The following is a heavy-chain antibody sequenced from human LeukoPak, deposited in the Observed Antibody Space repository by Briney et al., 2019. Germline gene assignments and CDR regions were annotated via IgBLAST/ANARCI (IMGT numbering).Heavy chain of an antibody. CDR1: GYSFTSYW. J-gene: IGHJ4*02. CDR3: ARQVEGMIVWFDY. CDR2: IYPGDSDT. D-gene: IGHD3-22*01. Sequence: GESLKISCKGSGYSFTSYWIGWVRQMPGKGLEWMGIIYPGDSDTRYSPSFQGQVTISADKSISTAYLPWSSLKASDTAMYYCARQVEGMIVWFDYWGQGTLVTVSS. V-gene: IGHV5-51*01.